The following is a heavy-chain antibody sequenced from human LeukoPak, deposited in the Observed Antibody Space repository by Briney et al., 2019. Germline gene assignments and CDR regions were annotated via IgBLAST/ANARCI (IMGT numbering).Heavy chain of an antibody. CDR3: ARVGVVTAIPVAFDI. D-gene: IGHD2-21*02. V-gene: IGHV4-59*13. CDR1: GGSISSYY. J-gene: IGHJ3*02. CDR2: IYYSGST. Sequence: SETLSLTCTVSGGSISSYYWSWIRQPPGKGLEWIGYIYYSGSTNYNPSLKSRVTISVDTSKDQFSLKLSSVTAADTAVYYCARVGVVTAIPVAFDIWGQGTMVTVSS.